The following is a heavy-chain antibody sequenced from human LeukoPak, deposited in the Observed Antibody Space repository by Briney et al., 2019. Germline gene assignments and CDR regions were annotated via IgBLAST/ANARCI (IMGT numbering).Heavy chain of an antibody. J-gene: IGHJ6*03. Sequence: GGSLRLSCAASGFTFSDYYMSWIRQAPGKGLEWVSYISSSGSTIYYADSVKGRFTISRDNAKNSLYLQMNSLRAEDTAVYYCARDYIAAAGNQDYMDVWGKGTTVTVSS. CDR2: ISSSGSTI. V-gene: IGHV3-11*04. D-gene: IGHD6-13*01. CDR3: ARDYIAAAGNQDYMDV. CDR1: GFTFSDYY.